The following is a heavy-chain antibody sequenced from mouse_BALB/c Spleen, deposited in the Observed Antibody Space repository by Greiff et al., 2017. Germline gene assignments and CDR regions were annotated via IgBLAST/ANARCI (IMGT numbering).Heavy chain of an antibody. V-gene: IGHV5-6*01. D-gene: IGHD2-1*01. CDR1: GFTFSSYG. J-gene: IGHJ2*01. CDR3: ARSRGNYDFDY. Sequence: EVKLVESGGDLVKPGGSLKLSCAASGFTFSSYGMSWVRQTPDKRLEWVATISSGGSYTYYPDSVKGRFTISRDNAKNTLYLQMSSLKSEDTAMYYCARSRGNYDFDYWGQGTTLTVSS. CDR2: ISSGGSYT.